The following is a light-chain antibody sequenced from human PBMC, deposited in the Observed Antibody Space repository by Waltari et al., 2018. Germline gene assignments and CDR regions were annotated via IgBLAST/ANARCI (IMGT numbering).Light chain of an antibody. CDR2: AAS. V-gene: IGKV1-39*01. CDR3: QQSYNDPLT. Sequence: DIQMTQSPSSLSASVGDRATINCRASQSISDSLNWYQQKPGKAPKLLIYAASTLQSGVPSRFSGSGYGTDFTLTISRLQREDFATYYCQQSYNDPLTFGGGTKMEIK. J-gene: IGKJ4*01. CDR1: QSISDS.